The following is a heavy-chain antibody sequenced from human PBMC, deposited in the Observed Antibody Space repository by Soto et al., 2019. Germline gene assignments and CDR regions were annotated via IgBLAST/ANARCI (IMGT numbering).Heavy chain of an antibody. CDR3: ARGIEGWYQGRYYYGMDV. D-gene: IGHD6-19*01. Sequence: LTCTVSGGSISSNSYYWSWIRQPPGKGLEWIGYIYYSGSTNYNPSLKSRVTISVDTSKNQFSLKLSSVTAADTAVYYCARGIEGWYQGRYYYGMDVWGQGTTVTVSS. V-gene: IGHV4-61*01. CDR2: IYYSGST. J-gene: IGHJ6*02. CDR1: GGSISSNSYY.